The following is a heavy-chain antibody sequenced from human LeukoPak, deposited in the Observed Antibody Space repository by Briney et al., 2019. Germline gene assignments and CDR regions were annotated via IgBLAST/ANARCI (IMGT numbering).Heavy chain of an antibody. CDR2: IDGDGGGT. D-gene: IGHD2-15*01. V-gene: IGHV3-23*01. CDR3: AKDGISYHGIFDAFDI. J-gene: IGHJ3*02. Sequence: PGGSLRLSCAASGFTFNNYAMSWVRQAPGKGLEWVLSIDGDGGGTHYADSVKGRFTISRDNSKNTLSLQMNSLRAEDTAVYYCAKDGISYHGIFDAFDIWGRGTMVTVSS. CDR1: GFTFNNYA.